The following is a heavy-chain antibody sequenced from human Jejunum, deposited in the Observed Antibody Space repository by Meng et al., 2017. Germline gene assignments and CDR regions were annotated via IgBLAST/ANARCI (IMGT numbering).Heavy chain of an antibody. V-gene: IGHV3-74*01. CDR3: LRDVKGSTS. J-gene: IGHJ5*02. Sequence: EVQLVESGGGLVQPGGTLRLSCAASGFTFSSDYMHWVRQAPGKGLMWLSHISPGGSSTTYADSVKGRFTISRDNAKNTLYLQMNSLGAEDTAVYYCLRDVKGSTSWGQGTLVTVSS. CDR1: GFTFSSDY. D-gene: IGHD3-10*01. CDR2: ISPGGSST.